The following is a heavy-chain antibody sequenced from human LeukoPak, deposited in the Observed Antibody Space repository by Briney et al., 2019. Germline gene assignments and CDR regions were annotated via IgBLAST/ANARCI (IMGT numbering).Heavy chain of an antibody. J-gene: IGHJ3*02. Sequence: PGVSLRLSCTGSGFTFGDYAMSWFRQAPGKGLEWVGFIRSTVYGGTRKYAASVKGRFTISRDDSKSIAYLQMNSLKSEDTAVYYCTRTTRYYSDSSGFSRRAFDIWGQGTMVTVSS. V-gene: IGHV3-49*03. D-gene: IGHD3-22*01. CDR1: GFTFGDYA. CDR3: TRTTRYYSDSSGFSRRAFDI. CDR2: IRSTVYGGTR.